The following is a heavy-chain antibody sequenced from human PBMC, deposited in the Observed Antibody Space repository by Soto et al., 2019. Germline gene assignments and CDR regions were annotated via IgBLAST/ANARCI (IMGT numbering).Heavy chain of an antibody. Sequence: PGGSLRLSCEASGFALSDYAMHWVRQAPGEGLEWVAIISYDGSEKKYADSVKGRFTISRDNSKDTVYLQMSSLTGNDTAVYYCARDLLAAYSHSGMIDYWGQGSRVTVSS. D-gene: IGHD3-10*01. CDR2: ISYDGSEK. J-gene: IGHJ4*02. V-gene: IGHV3-30*14. CDR3: ARDLLAAYSHSGMIDY. CDR1: GFALSDYA.